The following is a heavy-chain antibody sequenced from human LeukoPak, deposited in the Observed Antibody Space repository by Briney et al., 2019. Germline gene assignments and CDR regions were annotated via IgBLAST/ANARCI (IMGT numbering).Heavy chain of an antibody. Sequence: GGSLRLSCAASGFTFSDHAMTWVRQTLAKGLESVSSTSAGGDVTHYAESVKGRFTISRDNSKSTLYLQMNSLRAEDTAIYFCAYLDSSGFYYGRLRYWGQGTPVTVSS. CDR1: GFTFSDHA. CDR3: AYLDSSGFYYGRLRY. J-gene: IGHJ4*02. CDR2: TSAGGDVT. D-gene: IGHD3-22*01. V-gene: IGHV3-23*01.